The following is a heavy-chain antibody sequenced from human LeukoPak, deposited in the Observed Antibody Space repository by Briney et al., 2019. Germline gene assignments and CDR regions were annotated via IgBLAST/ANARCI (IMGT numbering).Heavy chain of an antibody. CDR3: ARVSKVHNGEQLLDY. CDR2: INHSGST. CDR1: GGSISSGSYY. Sequence: SETLSLTCTVSGGSISSGSYYWSWIRQPPGKGLEWIGEINHSGSTNYNPSLKSRVTISVDTSKNQFSLKLSSVTAADTAVYYCARVSKVHNGEQLLDYWGQGTLVTVSS. D-gene: IGHD5-18*01. V-gene: IGHV4-39*07. J-gene: IGHJ4*02.